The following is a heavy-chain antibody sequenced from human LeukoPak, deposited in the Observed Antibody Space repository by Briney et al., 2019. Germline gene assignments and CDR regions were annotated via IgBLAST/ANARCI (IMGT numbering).Heavy chain of an antibody. Sequence: SETLSLTCTVSGGSISSYYWSWIRQPPGKGLEGIGYIYYSGSTNYNPSLKSRVTISVNTSKNHFSLQLSSVTDADTVVYYCARENYYCYYGMAVWGQGTTVTVSS. J-gene: IGHJ6*02. CDR1: GGSISSYY. V-gene: IGHV4-59*01. CDR2: IYYSGST. CDR3: ARENYYCYYGMAV.